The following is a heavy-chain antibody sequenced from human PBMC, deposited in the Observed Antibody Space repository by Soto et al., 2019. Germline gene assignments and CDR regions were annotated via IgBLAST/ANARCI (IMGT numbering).Heavy chain of an antibody. CDR2: INPSGGST. CDR1: GYTFTSYY. V-gene: IGHV1-46*01. CDR3: AINYGDYVHYYYYGMDV. D-gene: IGHD4-17*01. J-gene: IGHJ6*02. Sequence: ASVKVSCKASGYTFTSYYMHWVRQAPGQGLEWMGIINPSGGSTSYAQKFQGRVTMTRDTSTSTVYMELSSLRSEDTAVYYCAINYGDYVHYYYYGMDVWGQGTTVTVSS.